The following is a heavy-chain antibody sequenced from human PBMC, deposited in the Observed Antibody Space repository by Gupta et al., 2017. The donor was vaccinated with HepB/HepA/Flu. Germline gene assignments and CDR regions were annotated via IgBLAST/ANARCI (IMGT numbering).Heavy chain of an antibody. D-gene: IGHD6-19*01. J-gene: IGHJ4*02. CDR3: AKDPLYLAVAGAPDY. CDR2: ISYDGSNK. V-gene: IGHV3-30*18. CDR1: GFTFISYG. Sequence: QVQLVESGGGVVQPGRSLRLSCAASGFTFISYGLHWVRQAPGKGLEWVAVISYDGSNKYYADSVKGRFTISRENSKNTLYLQMNSLRAEDTAVYYCAKDPLYLAVAGAPDYWGQGTLVTVSS.